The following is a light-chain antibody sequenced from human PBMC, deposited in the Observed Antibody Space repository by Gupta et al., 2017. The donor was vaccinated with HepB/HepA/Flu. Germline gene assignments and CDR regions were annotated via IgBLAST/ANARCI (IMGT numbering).Light chain of an antibody. V-gene: IGKV1-39*01. CDR1: QNIYDY. CDR3: QQSYESLGT. J-gene: IGKJ1*01. Sequence: DIQMTQSPSSLSASVGDRVTITCRASQNIYDYVNWYQQKPGRAPKLLIYAASKVQSGVPSVFSGSGSGTDFTLTISSLQPEDFATYYCQQSYESLGTFGQGTKVEIK. CDR2: AAS.